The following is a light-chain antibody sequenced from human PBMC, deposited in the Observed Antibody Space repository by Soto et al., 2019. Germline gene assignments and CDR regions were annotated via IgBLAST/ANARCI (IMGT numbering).Light chain of an antibody. CDR1: QTISSW. J-gene: IGKJ1*01. Sequence: DIQMTQSPSTLSGSVGYRVTITCRASQTISSWLAWYQQKPGKAPKLLIYKASTLKSGVPSRFSGSGSGTEFSLAISRLQPDDFATYYCHHYDSYSEAFGQGTKVELK. CDR2: KAS. V-gene: IGKV1-5*03. CDR3: HHYDSYSEA.